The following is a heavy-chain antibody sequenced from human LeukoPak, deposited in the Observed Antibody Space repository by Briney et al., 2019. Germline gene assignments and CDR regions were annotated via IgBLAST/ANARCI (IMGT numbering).Heavy chain of an antibody. J-gene: IGHJ4*02. CDR2: IIPIFGTA. V-gene: IGHV1-69*13. CDR1: GGTFSSYA. CDR3: ARGDYGDYVFHY. D-gene: IGHD4-17*01. Sequence: GASVKVSCKASGGTFSSYAISWVRQAPGQGLEWMGGIIPIFGTANYAQKFQGRVTITADESTSTTYMELSSLRSEDTAVYYCARGDYGDYVFHYWGQGTLVTVSS.